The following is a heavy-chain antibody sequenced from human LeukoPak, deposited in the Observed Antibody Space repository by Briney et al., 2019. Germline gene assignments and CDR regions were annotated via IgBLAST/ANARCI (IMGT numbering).Heavy chain of an antibody. V-gene: IGHV4-59*01. Sequence: SETLSLTCTVSGGSISSYYWSWIRQPPGKGLEYIGYIYYSGYTNYNPSLKSRVTISVDTSKNQFSLKLSSVTAADTAVYYCARGHWVGASDYWGQGTLVTVSS. CDR1: GGSISSYY. CDR3: ARGHWVGASDY. CDR2: IYYSGYT. J-gene: IGHJ4*02. D-gene: IGHD1-26*01.